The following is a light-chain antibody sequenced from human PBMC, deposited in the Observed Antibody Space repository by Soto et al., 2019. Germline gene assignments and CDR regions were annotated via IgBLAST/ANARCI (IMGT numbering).Light chain of an antibody. CDR3: LHHGSSLWT. J-gene: IGKJ1*01. V-gene: IGKV3D-15*01. Sequence: EIVMTQSPATLSVSPGERATLSFSASQSVSSNLAWYQQKPGQAPRLLIYGASTRATGIPARFSGSGSGTEFTLTISSLQSEDFAVYYCLHHGSSLWTFGQGTKV. CDR2: GAS. CDR1: QSVSSN.